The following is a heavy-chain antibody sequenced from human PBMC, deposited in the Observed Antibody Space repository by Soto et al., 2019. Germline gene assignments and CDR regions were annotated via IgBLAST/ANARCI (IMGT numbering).Heavy chain of an antibody. CDR3: ARGRWEFGC. CDR2: IWYDGSNK. D-gene: IGHD1-26*01. CDR1: GFTFSSYG. V-gene: IGHV3-33*01. Sequence: QVQLVESGGGVVQPGRSLRLSCAASGFTFSSYGMHWVRQAPGKGLEWVAVIWYDGSNKYYADSVKGRFTISRDNSKGTLYLQMNSVRAWGTAVYFWARGRWEFGCWGRVTLVTVSS. J-gene: IGHJ4*02.